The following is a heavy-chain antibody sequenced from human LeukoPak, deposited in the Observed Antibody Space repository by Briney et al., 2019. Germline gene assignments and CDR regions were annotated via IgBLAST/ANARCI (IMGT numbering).Heavy chain of an antibody. V-gene: IGHV1-2*06. D-gene: IGHD1-26*01. J-gene: IGHJ4*02. CDR1: GYTFTGYY. CDR2: INPNSGGT. Sequence: ASVKVSCKASGYTFTGYYMHWVRQAPGQGLEWMGRINPNSGGTNYTQKFQGRVTMTRDTSISTAYMELSRLRSDDTAVYYCARDSGSYQALGYWGQGTLVTVSS. CDR3: ARDSGSYQALGY.